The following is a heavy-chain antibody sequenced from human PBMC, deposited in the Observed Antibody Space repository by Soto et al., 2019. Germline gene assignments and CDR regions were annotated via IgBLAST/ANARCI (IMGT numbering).Heavy chain of an antibody. CDR1: GFTFSSYA. V-gene: IGHV3-23*01. CDR3: AKTLYYYDTGGYQ. CDR2: ISGSGGST. Sequence: EVQLLESGGGLVQPGGSLRLSCAASGFTFSSYAMSWVRQAPGKGLEWVSAISGSGGSTYYADSVKGRFTISRDNSKNTGYLQMTSLRAEDTAVYYCAKTLYYYDTGGYQWGQGTLVTVSS. D-gene: IGHD3-22*01. J-gene: IGHJ4*02.